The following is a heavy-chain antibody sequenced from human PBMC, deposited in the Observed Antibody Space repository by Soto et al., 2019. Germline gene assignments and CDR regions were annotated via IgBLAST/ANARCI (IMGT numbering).Heavy chain of an antibody. CDR1: RGSIGGYS. CDR3: ARAPKFSGSSQTRPDF. V-gene: IGHV4-34*01. Sequence: PSETMSVTCSICRGSIGGYSWGWIRQPPGKGLEWIWEISHSGNTNYSPSLQSRVSISIDTSNKQFSLNLASLSAADTAVYYCARAPKFSGSSQTRPDFWGQGTLVTVSS. CDR2: ISHSGNT. D-gene: IGHD6-6*01. J-gene: IGHJ4*02.